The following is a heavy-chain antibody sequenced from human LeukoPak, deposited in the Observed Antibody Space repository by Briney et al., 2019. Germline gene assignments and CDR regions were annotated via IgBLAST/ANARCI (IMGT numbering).Heavy chain of an antibody. V-gene: IGHV3-23*01. Sequence: GGSLRLSCAASGFTFSSYAMSWVRQAPGKGREWVSAISGSGGSTYYADSVKGRFTISRDNSKNTLYLQMNSLRAEDTAVYYCAKQRWLQVSFDYWGQGTLVTVSS. J-gene: IGHJ4*02. D-gene: IGHD5-24*01. CDR2: ISGSGGST. CDR1: GFTFSSYA. CDR3: AKQRWLQVSFDY.